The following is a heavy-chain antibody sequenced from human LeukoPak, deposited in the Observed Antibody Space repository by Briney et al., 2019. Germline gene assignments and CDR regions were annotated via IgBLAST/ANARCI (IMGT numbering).Heavy chain of an antibody. CDR3: ARRAGDYSHPYDY. CDR1: GFTFISYA. Sequence: GGSLRLSCAASGFTFISYAMHWVRQAPGKGLEWVAVISYDGSNKYFADSVKGRFTISRDNSKNTLYLQMNSLRAEDTAVYYCARRAGDYSHPYDYWGQGTLVTVSS. V-gene: IGHV3-30*14. D-gene: IGHD3-22*01. J-gene: IGHJ4*02. CDR2: ISYDGSNK.